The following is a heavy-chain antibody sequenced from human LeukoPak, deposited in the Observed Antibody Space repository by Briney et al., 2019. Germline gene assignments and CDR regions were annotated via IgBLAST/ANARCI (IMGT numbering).Heavy chain of an antibody. V-gene: IGHV5-51*01. Sequence: GESLKISCRHSEYSFPNYCIGWVRQRPGKGLEWMGIIYSDDSYTRFSPSCEGQVTISAGKSISTAYMQWSSLKASDTAMYYCAIGRGGQQLGDYWGQGTLVTVSS. D-gene: IGHD6-13*01. J-gene: IGHJ4*02. CDR3: AIGRGGQQLGDY. CDR1: EYSFPNYC. CDR2: IYSDDSYT.